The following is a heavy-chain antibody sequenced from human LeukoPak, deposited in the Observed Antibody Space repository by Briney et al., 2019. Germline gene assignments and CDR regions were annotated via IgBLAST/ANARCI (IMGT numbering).Heavy chain of an antibody. D-gene: IGHD1-1*01. CDR3: ARGPGHSFKY. V-gene: IGHV4-34*01. Sequence: SETLSLTCAVSDVSFTNYYWTWIRQSPGKGLEWLGEISHTGNTHYNPSLKSRVTVLVDISADMSTTRVSLNLKSVTAADTAIYYCARGPGHSFKYWGQGTRVTVSS. J-gene: IGHJ4*02. CDR1: DVSFTNYY. CDR2: ISHTGNT.